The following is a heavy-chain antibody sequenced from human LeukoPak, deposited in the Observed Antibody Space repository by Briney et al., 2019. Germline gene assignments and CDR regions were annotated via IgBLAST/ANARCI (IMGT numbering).Heavy chain of an antibody. Sequence: SETLSLTCAVYGGSFSGYYWSWIRQPPGKGLEWIGEINHSGSTNYNPSLKSRVTISVDTSKNQFSLKLSSVTATDTAVYYCARGSRRWFDPWGQGTLVTVSS. CDR3: ARGSRRWFDP. V-gene: IGHV4-34*01. J-gene: IGHJ5*02. CDR1: GGSFSGYY. CDR2: INHSGST.